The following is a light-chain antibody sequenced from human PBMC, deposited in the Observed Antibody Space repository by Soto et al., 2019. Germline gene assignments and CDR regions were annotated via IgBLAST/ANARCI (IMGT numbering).Light chain of an antibody. CDR3: CSYAGSLVV. V-gene: IGLV2-23*02. Sequence: QSVLTQPASVSGSPGQSITISCTGTSSDVGSYNLVSWYQQHPGKAPKLMIYEVSKRPSGVCNRFSGSKSGNTASLTISGLQAEDEADYYCCSYAGSLVVFGGGTKLTVL. CDR2: EVS. CDR1: SSDVGSYNL. J-gene: IGLJ2*01.